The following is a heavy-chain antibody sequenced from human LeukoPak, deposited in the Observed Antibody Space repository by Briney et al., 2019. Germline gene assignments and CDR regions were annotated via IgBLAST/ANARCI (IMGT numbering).Heavy chain of an antibody. CDR2: FDPEDGET. J-gene: IGHJ5*02. V-gene: IGHV1-24*01. CDR1: GYTLTELS. CDR3: ATEAIAAAGSFGVGFDP. Sequence: SVKVSCKVSGYTLTELSMHWVRQAPGKGLEWMGGFDPEDGETIYAQKFQGRVTMTEDTSTDTAYMELSSLRSEDTAVYYCATEAIAAAGSFGVGFDPWGQGTLVTVSS. D-gene: IGHD6-13*01.